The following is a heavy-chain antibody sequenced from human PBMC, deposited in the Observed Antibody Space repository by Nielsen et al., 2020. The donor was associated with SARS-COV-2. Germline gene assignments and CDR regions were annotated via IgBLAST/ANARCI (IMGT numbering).Heavy chain of an antibody. V-gene: IGHV3-53*01. J-gene: IGHJ4*02. Sequence: GGSLRLSCAASGFTVSSNYMSWVRQAPGKGLEWVSVIYSGGSTYYADSVKGRFTISRDNSKNTLYLQMNSLRVEDTAVYYCASLVLIQLWLRGYYFDYWGQGTLVTVSS. CDR1: GFTVSSNY. CDR3: ASLVLIQLWLRGYYFDY. CDR2: IYSGGST. D-gene: IGHD5-18*01.